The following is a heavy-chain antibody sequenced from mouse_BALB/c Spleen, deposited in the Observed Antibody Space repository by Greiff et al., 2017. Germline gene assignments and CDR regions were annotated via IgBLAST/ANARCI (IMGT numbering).Heavy chain of an antibody. CDR2: ISYSGST. CDR3: ARNGWLLSYYYAMDY. CDR1: GYSITSDYA. J-gene: IGHJ4*01. Sequence: EVKLMESGPGLVKPSQSLSLTCTVTGYSITSDYAWNWIRQFPGNKLEWMGYISYSGSTSYNPSLKSRISITRDTSKNQFFLQLNSVTTEDTATYYCARNGWLLSYYYAMDYWGQGTSVTVSS. D-gene: IGHD2-3*01. V-gene: IGHV3-2*02.